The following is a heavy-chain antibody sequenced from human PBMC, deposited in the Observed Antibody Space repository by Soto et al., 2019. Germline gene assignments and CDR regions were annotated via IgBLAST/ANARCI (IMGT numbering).Heavy chain of an antibody. V-gene: IGHV4-61*03. CDR3: ARDTSYDFWSGYVGFDP. Sequence: PSETLSLTCTVSGGSVISGSHYCICIRQPPWNGLELIGNIYYSGSTKYNPSLKSRVTISVDRSRNHFSLNLRSVTTADTALYYCARDTSYDFWSGYVGFDPWGQGTLVTVSS. CDR1: GGSVISGSHY. J-gene: IGHJ5*02. CDR2: IYYSGST. D-gene: IGHD3-3*01.